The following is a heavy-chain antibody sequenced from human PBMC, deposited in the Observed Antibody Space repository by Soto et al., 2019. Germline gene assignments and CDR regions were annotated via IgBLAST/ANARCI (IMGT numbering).Heavy chain of an antibody. CDR1: GGTFSSYA. J-gene: IGHJ6*02. CDR3: ATHPGGGYDYVHYYHGMDV. D-gene: IGHD5-12*01. Sequence: QVQLVQSGAEVKKPGSSVKVSCKASGGTFSSYAISWVRQAPGQGLEWMGGIIPIFGTANYAQKFQGRVTIPADESTSPAYMELSSLRAEDTAVYYCATHPGGGYDYVHYYHGMDVWGRGTTVTVSS. CDR2: IIPIFGTA. V-gene: IGHV1-69*12.